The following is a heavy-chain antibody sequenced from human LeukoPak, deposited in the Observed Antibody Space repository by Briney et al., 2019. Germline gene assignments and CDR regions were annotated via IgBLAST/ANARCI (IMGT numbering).Heavy chain of an antibody. CDR1: GGSISGYY. J-gene: IGHJ4*02. CDR3: ASPQGGDYDTLDY. CDR2: IYYSGST. V-gene: IGHV4-59*12. Sequence: SETLSLTCTVSGGSISGYYWSWIRQPPGKGLEWIGYIYYSGSTNYNPSLKSRVTISVDTSKNQFSLKLSSVTAADTAVYYCASPQGGDYDTLDYWGQGTLVTVSS. D-gene: IGHD4-17*01.